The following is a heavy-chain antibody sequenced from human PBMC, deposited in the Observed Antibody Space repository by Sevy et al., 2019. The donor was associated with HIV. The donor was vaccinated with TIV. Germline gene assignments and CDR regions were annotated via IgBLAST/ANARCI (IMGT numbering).Heavy chain of an antibody. J-gene: IGHJ5*02. CDR2: INHSGST. CDR3: ARAPPIVVVPAAPSWFDP. Sequence: SETLSLTCAVYGGSFSGYYWNWIRQPPGKGLEWIGEINHSGSTNYKHSLKSRVTITVDTSKNQFCLKLSSVTAADTAVYYCARAPPIVVVPAAPSWFDPWGQGTLVTVSS. D-gene: IGHD2-2*01. CDR1: GGSFSGYY. V-gene: IGHV4-34*01.